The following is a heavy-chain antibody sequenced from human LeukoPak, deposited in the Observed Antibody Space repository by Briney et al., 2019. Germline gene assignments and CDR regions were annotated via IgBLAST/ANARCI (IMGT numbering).Heavy chain of an antibody. Sequence: SETLSLTCTASGASISSYYWSWMRQPPGKGLEWIGYIYYSGSSNYNPSLKSRVTISVDMSKNQFSLKLSSVTAADTAVYYCARYPFDGYNYYFDYWGQGTMVTVSS. CDR3: ARYPFDGYNYYFDY. CDR1: GASISSYY. V-gene: IGHV4-59*01. CDR2: IYYSGSS. J-gene: IGHJ4*02. D-gene: IGHD5-24*01.